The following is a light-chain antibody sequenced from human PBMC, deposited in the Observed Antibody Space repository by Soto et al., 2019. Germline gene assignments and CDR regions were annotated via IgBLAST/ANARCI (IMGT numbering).Light chain of an antibody. CDR3: LQDYNYPWT. CDR1: QGIGNA. V-gene: IGKV1-6*01. CDR2: AAS. Sequence: IQMTQSPSSLSASVGDRVTISCRASQGIGNALGWYQQKPGKAPKLLIYAASTLQSGVPSRFSGSGSGTGFTLTISSLQPEDCATYYCLQDYNYPWTFGQGTKVDIK. J-gene: IGKJ1*01.